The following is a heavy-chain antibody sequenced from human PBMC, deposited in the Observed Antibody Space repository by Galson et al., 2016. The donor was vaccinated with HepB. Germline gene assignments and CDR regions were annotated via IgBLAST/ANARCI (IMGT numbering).Heavy chain of an antibody. CDR2: IHHNGNA. CDR3: ARRPDY. Sequence: SETLSLTCTVSGYSISSGSYWGWIRQPPGKGPEWIGLIHHNGNAYYYPSLKSRVTMSVDTSMNQFSLKLTSVTAADTAVYYCARRPDYWGQGTLVTVSS. CDR1: GYSISSGSY. V-gene: IGHV4-38-2*02. J-gene: IGHJ4*02.